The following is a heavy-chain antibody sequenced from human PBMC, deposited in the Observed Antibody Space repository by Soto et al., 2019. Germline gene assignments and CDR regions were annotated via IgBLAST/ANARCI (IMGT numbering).Heavy chain of an antibody. D-gene: IGHD3-10*01. CDR3: ARDQTGAADY. CDR2: ISYDGSNK. V-gene: IGHV3-30-3*01. Sequence: QVQLVESGGGVVQPGRSLRLSCAASGFTFSSYAMHWVRQAPGKGLEWVAVISYDGSNKYYADSVKGRFTISRDNSKNTLYLQMNSLRAEETAVYYCARDQTGAADYWGQGTLVTVSS. CDR1: GFTFSSYA. J-gene: IGHJ4*02.